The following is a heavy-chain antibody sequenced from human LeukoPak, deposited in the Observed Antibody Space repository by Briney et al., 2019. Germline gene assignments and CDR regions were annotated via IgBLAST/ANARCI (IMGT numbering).Heavy chain of an antibody. CDR3: AKGTQGWGATVDD. J-gene: IGHJ4*02. D-gene: IGHD1-26*01. Sequence: SETLSLTCAVYGGSFSGYYWSWVRQPPGKGLEWIGEINHSGSTNYNPSLKSRVTISVDTSKNQFSLKLSSVTAADTAVYYCAKGTQGWGATVDDWGQGTLVTVSS. V-gene: IGHV4-34*01. CDR2: INHSGST. CDR1: GGSFSGYY.